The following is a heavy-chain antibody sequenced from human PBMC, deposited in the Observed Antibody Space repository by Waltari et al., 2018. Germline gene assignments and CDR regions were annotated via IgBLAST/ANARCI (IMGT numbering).Heavy chain of an antibody. CDR1: GASVSAEY. CDR3: ARDRFLDRFDS. D-gene: IGHD3-3*01. CDR2: ILATGTT. J-gene: IGHJ4*02. Sequence: QVQLQESGPGLVRPSETLSLTCSVSGASVSAEYWNWIRQPVGKGPEWIGRILATGTTNYNPSLRSRITMSIDTALNQFSLKLNSVTAADTAVYYCARDRFLDRFDSWGQGILVTVSS. V-gene: IGHV4-4*07.